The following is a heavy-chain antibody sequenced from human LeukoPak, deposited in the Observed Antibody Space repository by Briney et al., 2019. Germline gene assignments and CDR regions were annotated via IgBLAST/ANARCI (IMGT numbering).Heavy chain of an antibody. Sequence: PGGSLRLSCAASGFTVSSNYMNWVRQAPGKGLEWVSSISSSSSYIYYADSVKGRFTISRDNAKNSLYLQMNSLRAEDTAVYYCARAAPNYGGNSWFDYWGQGTLVTVSS. CDR2: ISSSSSYI. CDR3: ARAAPNYGGNSWFDY. CDR1: GFTVSSNY. D-gene: IGHD4-23*01. V-gene: IGHV3-21*01. J-gene: IGHJ4*02.